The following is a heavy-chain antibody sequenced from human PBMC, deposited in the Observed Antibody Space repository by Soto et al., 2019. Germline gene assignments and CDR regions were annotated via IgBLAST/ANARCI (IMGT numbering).Heavy chain of an antibody. CDR3: AASPDYGPQFDF. J-gene: IGHJ4*02. CDR2: IKQDGSEK. CDR1: GLTFSSYW. V-gene: IGHV3-7*01. D-gene: IGHD4-17*01. Sequence: GGSLRLSCAASGLTFSSYWINWVRQAPGKGLEWVAKIKQDGSEKYYLASVKRRFTISRDSAENSLYLQMHSLRAEDTAVYYCAASPDYGPQFDFWGQGSLVTVSS.